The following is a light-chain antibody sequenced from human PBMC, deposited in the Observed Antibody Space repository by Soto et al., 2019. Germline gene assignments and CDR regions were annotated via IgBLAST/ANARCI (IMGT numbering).Light chain of an antibody. CDR3: QQYNSYSPST. CDR1: QSISSW. V-gene: IGKV1-5*01. Sequence: DIQMTQSPSTLSASVGDRVTITCRASQSISSWLAWYQQKPGKAPKLLIYDASSLESGVPTRFSGSGSGTEFTLTGSSLQPDDFATYSCQQYNSYSPSTFGQGTKLEIK. CDR2: DAS. J-gene: IGKJ2*01.